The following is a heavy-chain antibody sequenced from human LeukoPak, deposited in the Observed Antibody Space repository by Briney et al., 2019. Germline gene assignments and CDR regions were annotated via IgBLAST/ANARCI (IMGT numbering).Heavy chain of an antibody. J-gene: IGHJ4*02. V-gene: IGHV1-2*02. CDR2: INPNSGGT. CDR1: GYTFTGYY. CDR3: AILPGYSSSSVDY. Sequence: ASVKVSCKASGYTFTGYYMHWVRQAPGQGLEWMGWINPNSGGTNYAQKFQGRVTMTRDTSISTAYMELSRLRSDDTAVHYCAILPGYSSSSVDYWGQGTLVTVSS. D-gene: IGHD6-13*01.